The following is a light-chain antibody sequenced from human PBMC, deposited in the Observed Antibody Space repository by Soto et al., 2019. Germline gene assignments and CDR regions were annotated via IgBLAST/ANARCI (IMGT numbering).Light chain of an antibody. CDR3: QQYYGSPIT. V-gene: IGKV4-1*01. CDR1: QSILSSSNNQNY. CDR2: WAS. J-gene: IGKJ3*01. Sequence: DIVMTQSPDSLAVPLGERTTISCKSSQSILSSSNNQNYLAWYQQKPGQPPKLLISWASTRASGVPDRISGSGSGTDFTLTISSLQAEDAAVYYCQQYYGSPITFGPGTKVHIK.